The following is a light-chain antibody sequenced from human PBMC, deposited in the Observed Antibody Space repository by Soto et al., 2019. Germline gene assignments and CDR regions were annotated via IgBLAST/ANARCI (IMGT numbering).Light chain of an antibody. CDR3: QQYNNWPPFT. CDR2: DAS. V-gene: IGKV3-15*01. Sequence: EIVMTQSPATLSVSPGERATLSCRASQSVGYRLAWYQQKPGQAPRLLIYDASTRATGFPARFSGSGSGTEFTLTISSLQSEDFAVHYCQQYNNWPPFTLGPGTKVDIK. CDR1: QSVGYR. J-gene: IGKJ3*01.